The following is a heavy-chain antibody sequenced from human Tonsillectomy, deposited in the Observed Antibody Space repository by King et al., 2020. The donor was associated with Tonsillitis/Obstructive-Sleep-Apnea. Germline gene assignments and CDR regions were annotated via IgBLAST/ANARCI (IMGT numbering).Heavy chain of an antibody. J-gene: IGHJ4*01. CDR1: GFTFSNYG. CDR3: ARDHSMGAPQVY. V-gene: IGHV3-33*01. Sequence: HVQLVESGGGVVQPGRSLRLSCAASGFTFSNYGMHWVRQAPGKGLEWVAVIWYDVSNENYADSVKGRFTISRDNSKNTLYLQMNSLRAEDTAVYYCARDHSMGAPQVYWGQGTQVTVSS. D-gene: IGHD1-26*01. CDR2: IWYDVSNE.